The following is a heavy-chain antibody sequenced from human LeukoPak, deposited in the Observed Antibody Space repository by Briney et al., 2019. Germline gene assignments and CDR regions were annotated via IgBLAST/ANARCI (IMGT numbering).Heavy chain of an antibody. V-gene: IGHV1-18*01. CDR1: DYTFTSYG. CDR2: ISANNGNT. D-gene: IGHD3-3*01. Sequence: ASVRVSCKASDYTFTSYGITWVRQAPGQGLEWMGWISANNGNTNYAQKFQGRVTMTTDTSTSTAYMELRSLRSDDTAVYYCARDSGITIFGVVSGYNWFDPWGQGTLVTVSS. J-gene: IGHJ5*02. CDR3: ARDSGITIFGVVSGYNWFDP.